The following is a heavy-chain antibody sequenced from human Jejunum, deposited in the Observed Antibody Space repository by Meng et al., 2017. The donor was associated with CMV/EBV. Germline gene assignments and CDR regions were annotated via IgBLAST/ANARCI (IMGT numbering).Heavy chain of an antibody. CDR1: GGSLSSTSYY. V-gene: IGHV4-39*07. Sequence: VAGGSLSSTSYYWGWFRQPPGKGLEWIGNIYYSGNTYYNPSLKSRVTTSVDMSKNQFSLKLSSVTAADTAVYYCARTRLMRSFCDYWGQGTLVTVSS. D-gene: IGHD1-26*01. J-gene: IGHJ4*02. CDR3: ARTRLMRSFCDY. CDR2: IYYSGNT.